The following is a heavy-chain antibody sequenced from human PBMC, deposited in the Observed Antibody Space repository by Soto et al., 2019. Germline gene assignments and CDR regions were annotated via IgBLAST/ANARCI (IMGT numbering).Heavy chain of an antibody. V-gene: IGHV3-74*01. J-gene: IGHJ4*02. Sequence: EVQLVESGGGLVQPGGSLRLSCAASGFTFSSYWMHWVRQATGKGLMWVSRINSDGSSTSYADSVKGRFTISRDIAKNMLFLRMNSLRADDTAVYCCASSPSIGYNYWGQRTRVTVSS. CDR3: ASSPSIGYNY. CDR1: GFTFSSYW. D-gene: IGHD1-1*01. CDR2: INSDGSST.